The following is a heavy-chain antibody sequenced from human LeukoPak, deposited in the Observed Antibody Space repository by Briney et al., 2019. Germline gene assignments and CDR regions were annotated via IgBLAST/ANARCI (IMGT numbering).Heavy chain of an antibody. CDR3: AEGEAGGYSFDI. CDR2: ISGSGGST. Sequence: GGSLRLSCAASGFTFSSYAMSWVRQAPGKGLEWVSAISGSGGSTYYADSVKGRFTISRDNSKNTLYLQMNSLRAEDTAVYYCAEGEAGGYSFDIWGQRTIVTVSS. CDR1: GFTFSSYA. D-gene: IGHD2-21*01. V-gene: IGHV3-23*01. J-gene: IGHJ3*02.